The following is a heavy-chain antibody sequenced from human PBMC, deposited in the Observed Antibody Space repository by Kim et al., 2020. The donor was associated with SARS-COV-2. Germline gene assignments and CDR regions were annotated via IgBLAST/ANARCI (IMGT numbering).Heavy chain of an antibody. J-gene: IGHJ4*02. V-gene: IGHV1-69*04. CDR3: ARDFDYGGNFDY. CDR2: IIPILGIA. Sequence: SVKVSCKASGGTFSSYAISWVRQTPGQGLEWMGRIIPILGIANYAQKFQGRVTITADKSTSTAYMELSSLRSEDTAVYYCARDFDYGGNFDYWGQGTLV. D-gene: IGHD4-17*01. CDR1: GGTFSSYA.